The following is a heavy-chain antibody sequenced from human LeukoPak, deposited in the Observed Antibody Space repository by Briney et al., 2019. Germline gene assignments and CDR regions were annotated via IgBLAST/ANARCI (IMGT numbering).Heavy chain of an antibody. J-gene: IGHJ4*02. CDR2: TYCSGST. D-gene: IGHD3-22*01. Sequence: SETLSLTCTVSGGSISSSSYYWGWIRQPPGKGLEWIGSTYCSGSTYYNPSLKSRVTISVDTSKNQFSLKLSSVTAADTAVYYCARHWYFDSSGPSDYWGQGTLVTVSS. V-gene: IGHV4-39*01. CDR1: GGSISSSSYY. CDR3: ARHWYFDSSGPSDY.